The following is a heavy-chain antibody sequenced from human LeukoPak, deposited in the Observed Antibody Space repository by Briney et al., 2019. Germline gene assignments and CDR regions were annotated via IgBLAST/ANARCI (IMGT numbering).Heavy chain of an antibody. Sequence: GGSLRLSCAASGFTFSSYGMHWVRQAPGKGLEWVAVISVDGSNEYYADSVKGRFAISRDNSKNTLYLQMNSLRAEDTAVYYCARALYGDYGPFDYWGLGTLVTVSS. D-gene: IGHD4-17*01. CDR3: ARALYGDYGPFDY. V-gene: IGHV3-30*03. J-gene: IGHJ4*02. CDR1: GFTFSSYG. CDR2: ISVDGSNE.